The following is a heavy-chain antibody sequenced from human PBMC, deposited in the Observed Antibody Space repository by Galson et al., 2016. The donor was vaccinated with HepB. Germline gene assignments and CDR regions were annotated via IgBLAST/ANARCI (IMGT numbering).Heavy chain of an antibody. CDR2: IIPISVTT. Sequence: SVKVSCKASGGTFSSHTVSWVRQAPGQGLEWMGGIIPISVTTKYAQKFQGRVTISADESTTTAYMELSSLRSEDTAVCYCARVGGYDWGSYRSPRAFDVWGQGTMVTVSS. D-gene: IGHD3-16*02. J-gene: IGHJ3*01. CDR3: ARVGGYDWGSYRSPRAFDV. CDR1: GGTFSSHT. V-gene: IGHV1-69*13.